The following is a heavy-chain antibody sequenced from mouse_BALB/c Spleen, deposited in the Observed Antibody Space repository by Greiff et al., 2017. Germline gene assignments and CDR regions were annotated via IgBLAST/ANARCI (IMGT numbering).Heavy chain of an antibody. CDR3: ARGVYYYGKNFDY. CDR1: GYTFTDYW. J-gene: IGHJ2*01. D-gene: IGHD1-1*01. Sequence: QVQLQQPGAELVMPGASVKMSCKASGYTFTDYWMHWVKQRPGQGLEWIGAIDTSDSYTSYNQKFKGKATLTVDESSSTAYMQLSSLTSEDSAVYYCARGVYYYGKNFDYWGQGTTLTVSS. CDR2: IDTSDSYT. V-gene: IGHV1-69*01.